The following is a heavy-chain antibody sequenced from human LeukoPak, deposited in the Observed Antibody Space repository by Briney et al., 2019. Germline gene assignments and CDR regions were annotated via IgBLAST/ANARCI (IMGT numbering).Heavy chain of an antibody. CDR2: IKTDGSEK. D-gene: IGHD3-10*01. CDR3: ARDGDWFGESYDY. J-gene: IGHJ4*02. V-gene: IGHV3-7*01. CDR1: GVTFRTYW. Sequence: GGSLRLSCAASGVTFRTYWMSWVRQAPGKGLEWVANIKTDGSEKHYVDSVKGRFTISRDNAKNSLYLQMNSLRAEDTAVYHCARDGDWFGESYDYWGQGTLVTVSS.